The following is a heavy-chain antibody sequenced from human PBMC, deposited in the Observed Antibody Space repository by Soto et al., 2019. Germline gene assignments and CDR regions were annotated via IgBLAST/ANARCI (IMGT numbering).Heavy chain of an antibody. CDR2: ISYDGSNK. CDR1: GFTFSSYG. V-gene: IGHV3-30*18. CDR3: AKEWFDY. Sequence: PGGSLRLSCAASGFTFSSYGMHWVRQAPGKGLEWVAVISYDGSNKYYADSVKGRFTISRDNSKNTLYLQMTSLRAEGTAVYYCAKEWFDYWGQGTLVTVSS. J-gene: IGHJ4*02.